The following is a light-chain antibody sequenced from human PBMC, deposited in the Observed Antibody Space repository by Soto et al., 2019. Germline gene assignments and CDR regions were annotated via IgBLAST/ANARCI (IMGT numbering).Light chain of an antibody. CDR2: GAS. CDR1: QSVSSNY. Sequence: EIVLTQSPGTLSLSPGERATLSCRASQSVSSNYLAWYQQKPGQAPRLLIYGASSRATGIPDRFSGSGSGTDFTLTISRLEPADFAVYYWQQYGSSPWLTFGGGTKVEIK. J-gene: IGKJ4*01. CDR3: QQYGSSPWLT. V-gene: IGKV3-20*01.